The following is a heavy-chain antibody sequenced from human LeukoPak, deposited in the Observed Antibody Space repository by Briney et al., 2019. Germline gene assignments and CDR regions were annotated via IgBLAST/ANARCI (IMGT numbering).Heavy chain of an antibody. CDR3: VRDRFYAMDV. CDR1: GFTFSSSW. CDR2: INHDGSTT. J-gene: IGHJ6*02. V-gene: IGHV3-74*01. Sequence: GGSLRLSCAASGFTFSSSWMHWVRQAPGKGLVWVSRINHDGSTTNYVDSVKGRFTISRDNAKNTLYLQMNSLRAEDTAVFYCVRDRFYAMDVWGQGTTVTVSS.